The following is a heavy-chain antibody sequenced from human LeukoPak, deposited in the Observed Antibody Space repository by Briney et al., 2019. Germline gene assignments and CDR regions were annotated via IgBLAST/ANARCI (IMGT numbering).Heavy chain of an antibody. CDR1: GGSISTSNYY. Sequence: SETLSLTCTVSGGSISTSNYYWGWIRQPPGKGLEWIGSIYHSGSTYYNPSLKSRITIPVDTSKNQFSLKLSSVTAAVSSVYYWARRGGVVVITIGAFDIWGQGTMVTVSS. CDR3: ARRGGVVVITIGAFDI. J-gene: IGHJ3*02. D-gene: IGHD3-22*01. V-gene: IGHV4-39*07. CDR2: IYHSGST.